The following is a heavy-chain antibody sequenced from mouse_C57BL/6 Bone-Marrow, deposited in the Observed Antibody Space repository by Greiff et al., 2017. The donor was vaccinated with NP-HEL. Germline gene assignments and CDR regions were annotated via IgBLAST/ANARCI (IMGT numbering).Heavy chain of an antibody. J-gene: IGHJ3*01. CDR1: GYTFTSYG. CDR3: AREDYYYGSSPWFAY. D-gene: IGHD1-1*01. V-gene: IGHV1-81*01. CDR2: IYPRSGNT. Sequence: VQLQQSGAELARPGASVKLSCKASGYTFTSYGISWVKQRTGQGLEWIGEIYPRSGNTYYNEKFKGKATLTADKSSSTAYMELRSLTSEDSAVYFCAREDYYYGSSPWFAYWGQGTLVTVS.